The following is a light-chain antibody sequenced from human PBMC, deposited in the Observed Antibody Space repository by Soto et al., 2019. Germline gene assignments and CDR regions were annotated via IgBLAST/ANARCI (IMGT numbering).Light chain of an antibody. CDR1: SSVVGRYNY. V-gene: IGLV2-14*03. CDR3: ASYAGSIHYV. J-gene: IGLJ1*01. Sequence: QSALTQPASVSGSPGQSITISCTGTSSVVGRYNYVSWYQQHPGKAPKLIIYVVDNRPSGVSNRFSGSKSGNTASLTISGLQAEDESDYYCASYAGSIHYVFGTGTKVTVL. CDR2: VVD.